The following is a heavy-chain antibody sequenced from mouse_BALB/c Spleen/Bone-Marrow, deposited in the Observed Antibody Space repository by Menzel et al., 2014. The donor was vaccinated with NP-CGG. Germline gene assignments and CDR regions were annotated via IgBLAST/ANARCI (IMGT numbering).Heavy chain of an antibody. J-gene: IGHJ1*01. Sequence: VQLQQSGPDLVKPGASVKISCKASGSSLPGNNMHWGKKSHGKGLGWFGRVNPNNGGTSYNQKFKGKAILTVDKSSNTAYMELRSLTSEDSAVYYCARLITAGWYFDVWGAGTTVTVSS. D-gene: IGHD2-4*01. CDR2: VNPNNGGT. CDR3: ARLITAGWYFDV. V-gene: IGHV1-26*01. CDR1: GSSLPGNN.